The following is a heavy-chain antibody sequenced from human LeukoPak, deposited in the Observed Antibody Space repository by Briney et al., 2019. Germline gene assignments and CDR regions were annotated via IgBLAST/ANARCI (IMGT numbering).Heavy chain of an antibody. CDR2: ISGSGGST. V-gene: IGHV3-23*01. J-gene: IGHJ4*02. Sequence: GGSLRLSCAASGFTFSSYAMSWVPQAPGKGLEWVSAISGSGGSTYYADSVKGRFTISRDNSKNTLYLQMNSLRAEDTAVYYCAKDRGDSSGYYSYYFDYWGQGTLVTVSS. CDR3: AKDRGDSSGYYSYYFDY. CDR1: GFTFSSYA. D-gene: IGHD3-22*01.